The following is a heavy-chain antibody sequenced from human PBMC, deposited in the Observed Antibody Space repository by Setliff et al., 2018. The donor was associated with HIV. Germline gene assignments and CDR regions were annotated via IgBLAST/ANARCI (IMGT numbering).Heavy chain of an antibody. J-gene: IGHJ2*01. CDR3: ARERASGKPPLLNWYFDL. D-gene: IGHD5-12*01. CDR1: GYTFTSHS. CDR2: INAGNGNT. V-gene: IGHV1-3*01. Sequence: GASVKVSCKASGYTFTSHSIHWVRQAPGQGLEWMGWINAGNGNTKYSPKFQGKITITRDTSASTAFMELSSLTSEDTAVYFCARERASGKPPLLNWYFDLWGRGTLVTVSS.